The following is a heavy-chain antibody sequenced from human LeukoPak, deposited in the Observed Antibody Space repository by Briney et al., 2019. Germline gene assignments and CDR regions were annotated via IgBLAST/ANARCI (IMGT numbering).Heavy chain of an antibody. J-gene: IGHJ3*02. D-gene: IGHD3-9*01. CDR3: ARSDILTGYYPDAFDI. CDR1: GGSISSGDYY. CDR2: IYYSGST. V-gene: IGHV4-30-4*01. Sequence: SETLSLTCTVSGGSISSGDYYWSWIRQPPGKGLEWIGYIYYSGSTYYNPSLKSRVTISVDTSKNQFSLKLSSVTAADTAVYYCARSDILTGYYPDAFDIWSQGTMVTVSS.